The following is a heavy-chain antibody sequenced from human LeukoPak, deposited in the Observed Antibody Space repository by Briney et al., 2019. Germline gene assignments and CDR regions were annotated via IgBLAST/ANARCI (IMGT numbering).Heavy chain of an antibody. J-gene: IGHJ4*02. V-gene: IGHV3-48*03. CDR3: ASLTVTGGSPSDY. CDR2: ISNSGSSK. CDR1: GFTFSNYD. D-gene: IGHD2-15*01. Sequence: GGSLRLSCVASGFTFSNYDMNWVRQVPGKGLEWVSYISNSGSSKYYVDSVKGRFTISRDNAKNSLYLQMNSLRAEDTAVYYCASLTVTGGSPSDYWGQGTLVTVSS.